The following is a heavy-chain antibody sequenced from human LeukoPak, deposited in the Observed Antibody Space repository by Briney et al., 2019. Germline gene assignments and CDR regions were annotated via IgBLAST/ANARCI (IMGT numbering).Heavy chain of an antibody. Sequence: GGSLRLSCAASGFTFSSYAMSWVRQAPGKGLEWVSSISSSSSYIYYADSVKGRFTISRDNAKNSLYLQMNSLRAEDTAVYYCASQHMRDYWGQGTLVTVSS. CDR2: ISSSSSYI. D-gene: IGHD2-21*01. CDR3: ASQHMRDY. CDR1: GFTFSSYA. V-gene: IGHV3-21*01. J-gene: IGHJ4*02.